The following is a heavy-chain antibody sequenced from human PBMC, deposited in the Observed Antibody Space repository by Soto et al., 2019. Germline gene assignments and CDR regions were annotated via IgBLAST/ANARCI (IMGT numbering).Heavy chain of an antibody. CDR1: GGSISSHY. J-gene: IGHJ6*01. D-gene: IGHD2-8*02. CDR3: ESTGIGSYYYVVDV. V-gene: IGHV4-39*01. CDR2: IYYSGST. Sequence: SETLSLTCTVSGGSISSHYWRWIRQPPGKGLEWIGSIYYSGSTYYNPSLKSRVTISVDTSKNQFSLKLSSVTAADTAVYYCESTGIGSYYYVVDVLVQGNTVTVS.